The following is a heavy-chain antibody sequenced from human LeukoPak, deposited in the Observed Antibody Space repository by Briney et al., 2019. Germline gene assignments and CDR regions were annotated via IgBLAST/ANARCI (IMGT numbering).Heavy chain of an antibody. V-gene: IGHV3-23*01. J-gene: IGHJ4*02. CDR1: GFTLSIYA. CDR2: ISDSGDST. CDR3: AKGGSYLDY. D-gene: IGHD1-26*01. Sequence: GGSPRLSCAASGFTLSIYAMKWVRQAPGKGLEWVSVISDSGDSTYYADSVKGRFTLSKDNSKNTVYLQMNGLRVEDTAVYYCAKGGSYLDYWGQGTLVTVSS.